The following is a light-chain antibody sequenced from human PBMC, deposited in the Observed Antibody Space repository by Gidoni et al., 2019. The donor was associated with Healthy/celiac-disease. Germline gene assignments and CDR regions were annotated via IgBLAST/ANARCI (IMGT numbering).Light chain of an antibody. V-gene: IGKV1-39*01. Sequence: DIQMTQSPSSLSASVGDRVTITCRASQSISSYLNWYQQKPGKAPKLLIYAASSLQSGVPSRFSGSGSGTDFTLTISSLQPEDFATYYCQQSYSTHLFGGXTKVEIK. CDR3: QQSYSTHL. CDR2: AAS. J-gene: IGKJ4*01. CDR1: QSISSY.